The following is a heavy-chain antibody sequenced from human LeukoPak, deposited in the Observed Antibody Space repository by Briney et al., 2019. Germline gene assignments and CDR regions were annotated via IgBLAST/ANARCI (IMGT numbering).Heavy chain of an antibody. V-gene: IGHV4-39*01. CDR3: ARLVRGVVALDY. J-gene: IGHJ4*02. Sequence: PSETLSLTCAVSGASISGSGYYWGWIRQPPGRGREWIGSIYYRGSTYYNPSLKSRVTISVDTSKNQFSLKLSSVTAADTAVYYCARLVRGVVALDYWGQGTLVTVSS. CDR2: IYYRGST. CDR1: GASISGSGYY. D-gene: IGHD3-10*01.